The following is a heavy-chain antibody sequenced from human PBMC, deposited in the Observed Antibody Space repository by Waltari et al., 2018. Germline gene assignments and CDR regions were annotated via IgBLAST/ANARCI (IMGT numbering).Heavy chain of an antibody. V-gene: IGHV3-7*03. CDR1: GFSISGYW. CDR3: ARGRITIGP. CDR2: IKQDESEK. Sequence: EVQLVESGGGLVQPGGSLRLSCAAAGFSISGYWMSWVRQAPGKGLEWVANIKQDESEKNYVDSVKCRLTISRDNAKNSLYLQMSSLRAEDTAVYYCARGRITIGPWGQGTLVTVSS. D-gene: IGHD3-10*01. J-gene: IGHJ5*02.